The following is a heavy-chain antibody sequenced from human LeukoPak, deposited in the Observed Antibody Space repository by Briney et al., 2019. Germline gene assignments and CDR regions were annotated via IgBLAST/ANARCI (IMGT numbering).Heavy chain of an antibody. Sequence: SVKVSCKASGGTFTSYAISWVRQAPGQGLEWMGGIIPIFGTANYAQKFQGRVTITADESTNTAYMERSSLKSEDRAVYYCARGSIVVVPAASHYYYYMDVWGKGTAVTVSS. CDR2: IIPIFGTA. V-gene: IGHV1-69*13. D-gene: IGHD2-2*01. CDR3: ARGSIVVVPAASHYYYYMDV. J-gene: IGHJ6*03. CDR1: GGTFTSYA.